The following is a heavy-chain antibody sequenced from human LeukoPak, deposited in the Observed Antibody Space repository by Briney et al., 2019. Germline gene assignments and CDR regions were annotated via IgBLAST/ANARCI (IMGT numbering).Heavy chain of an antibody. CDR2: INHSGST. V-gene: IGHV4-34*01. CDR3: ARGRCSSTSCYSPSTGWFDP. CDR1: GGSFSVYY. J-gene: IGHJ5*02. Sequence: SQTLSLTCAVYGGSFSVYYWSWIRQPPGKGLEWIGEINHSGSTNYNPSLKSRVTISVDTSKNQFSLKLSSVTAADTAVYYCARGRCSSTSCYSPSTGWFDPWGQGTLVTVSS. D-gene: IGHD2-2*02.